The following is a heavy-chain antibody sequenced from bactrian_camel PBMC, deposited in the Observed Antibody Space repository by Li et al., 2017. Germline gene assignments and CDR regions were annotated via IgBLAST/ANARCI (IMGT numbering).Heavy chain of an antibody. J-gene: IGHJ4*01. D-gene: IGHD2*01. Sequence: VQLVESGGGSVQAGGSLRLSCEASRPQPQDTASLYTFDSACMAWFRQAPGKEREGIAAIDTDGSTTYADSVQGRFTISQDNAKNTLYLQMNNLKPEDTGMYFCARDPYAFGYDGYCIRRQYENWGQGTQVTVS. CDR3: ARDPYAFGYDGYCIRRQYEN. CDR1: RPQPQDTASLYTFDSA. V-gene: IGHV3S53*01. CDR2: IDTDGST.